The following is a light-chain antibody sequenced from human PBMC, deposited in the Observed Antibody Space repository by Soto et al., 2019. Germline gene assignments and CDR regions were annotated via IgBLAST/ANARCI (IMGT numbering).Light chain of an antibody. CDR1: TSDVGSYDL. Sequence: QSALTQPASVSGSHGQSITISCTGTTSDVGSYDLVSWYQQHPGKAPKVMIYEVSKRPSGVSNRFSGSKSGNTASLTISGLQAEDEADYYCCSYAGSSTVVFGGGTKLTVL. V-gene: IGLV2-23*02. CDR2: EVS. J-gene: IGLJ2*01. CDR3: CSYAGSSTVV.